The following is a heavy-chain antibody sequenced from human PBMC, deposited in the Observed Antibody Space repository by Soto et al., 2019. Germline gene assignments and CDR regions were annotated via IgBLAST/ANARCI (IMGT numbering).Heavy chain of an antibody. Sequence: QVQLVQSGAEVKKPGASVKVSCQAPGYTFASHYIHWVRQAPGQGLEWMGVINPNGGNTRYAQRFQDRLTLTTDTPTNTVYLDLSSLSSDDTAVYYCGRDTSGLDYWGQGTLVTVSS. V-gene: IGHV1-46*01. J-gene: IGHJ4*02. CDR1: GYTFASHY. CDR3: GRDTSGLDY. CDR2: INPNGGNT.